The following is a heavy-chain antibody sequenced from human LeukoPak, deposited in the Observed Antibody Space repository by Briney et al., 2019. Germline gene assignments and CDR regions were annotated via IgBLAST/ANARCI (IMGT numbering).Heavy chain of an antibody. CDR3: TITPSSGLDY. CDR1: GFTFSSYG. V-gene: IGHV3-30*02. Sequence: PGGSLRLSCAASGFTFSSYGMHWVRQTPAKGLDWVAFIEYDGSDKFYADSLKGRFTISRDNSKNTLYLQMSSLRADDTAVYYCTITPSSGLDYWGQGTLVTVSS. J-gene: IGHJ4*02. CDR2: IEYDGSDK. D-gene: IGHD6-19*01.